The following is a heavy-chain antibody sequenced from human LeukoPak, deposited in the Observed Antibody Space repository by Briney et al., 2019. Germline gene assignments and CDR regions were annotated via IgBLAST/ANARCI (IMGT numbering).Heavy chain of an antibody. CDR2: ISSNGGST. Sequence: PGGSLRLSCAASGFTFSSYAMHWVRQAPGKGLEYVSAISSNGGSTYYASSVKGRFTISRDNSKNTLYLQMGSLRAEDMAVYYCASTHYYYYYMDVWGKGTTVTVSS. J-gene: IGHJ6*03. CDR3: ASTHYYYYYMDV. CDR1: GFTFSSYA. V-gene: IGHV3-64*01.